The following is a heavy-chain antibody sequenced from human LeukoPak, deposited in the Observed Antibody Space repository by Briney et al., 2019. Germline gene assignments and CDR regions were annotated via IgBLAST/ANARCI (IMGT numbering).Heavy chain of an antibody. CDR3: AKDLLAYCGGDCYSVFQH. Sequence: GGSLRLSCAASEFTFSSYGMNWVRQAPGKGLEWVSAISGSGGSTYYADSVKGRFTISRDNSKNTLYLQMNSLRAEDTAVYYCAKDLLAYCGGDCYSVFQHWGQGTLVTVSS. CDR2: ISGSGGST. CDR1: EFTFSSYG. J-gene: IGHJ1*01. V-gene: IGHV3-23*01. D-gene: IGHD2-21*02.